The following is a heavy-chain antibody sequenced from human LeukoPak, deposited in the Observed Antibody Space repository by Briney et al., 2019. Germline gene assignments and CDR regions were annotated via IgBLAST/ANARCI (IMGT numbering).Heavy chain of an antibody. CDR3: ARRLDYDS. Sequence: GGSLRLSCAASGFTFSSYAMSWVRQAPGKGLEWISVISGSGGSTSYADSVKGRFTISRDNAKNSLYLQMNSLRAEDAAVYYCARRLDYDSWGQGTLVTVSS. V-gene: IGHV3-23*01. CDR1: GFTFSSYA. J-gene: IGHJ4*02. D-gene: IGHD3-22*01. CDR2: ISGSGGST.